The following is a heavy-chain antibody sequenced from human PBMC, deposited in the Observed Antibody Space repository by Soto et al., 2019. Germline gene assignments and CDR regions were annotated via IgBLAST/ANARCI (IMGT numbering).Heavy chain of an antibody. CDR1: GGSFSGYY. CDR3: ASLWRVERFNYYYGMDV. V-gene: IGHV4-34*01. Sequence: SETLSLTCAVYGGSFSGYYWSWIRQPPGKGLEWIGEINHSGSTNYNPSLKSRVTISVDTSKNQFSLKLSSVTAADTAVYYRASLWRVERFNYYYGMDVWGQGTTVTVSS. D-gene: IGHD1-1*01. CDR2: INHSGST. J-gene: IGHJ6*02.